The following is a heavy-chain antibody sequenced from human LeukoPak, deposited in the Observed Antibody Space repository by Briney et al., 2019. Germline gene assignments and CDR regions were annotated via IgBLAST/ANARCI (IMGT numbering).Heavy chain of an antibody. D-gene: IGHD3-22*01. V-gene: IGHV1-69*05. CDR1: GGTFSSYA. CDR2: IIPIFGTA. Sequence: VASVKVSCKASGGTFSSYAISWVRQAPGQGLEWMGRIIPIFGTANYAQKFQGRVTITTDESTSTAYMELSSLRSEDTAVYYCAIASYYYDSSGPTGAFDIWGQGTMVTVSS. CDR3: AIASYYYDSSGPTGAFDI. J-gene: IGHJ3*02.